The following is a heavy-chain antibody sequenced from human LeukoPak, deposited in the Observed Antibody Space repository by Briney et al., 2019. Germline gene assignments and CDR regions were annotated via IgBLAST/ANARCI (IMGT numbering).Heavy chain of an antibody. Sequence: PPQTLSLTCSVSAGSIRSDNYYWSWIRQFPGKGLEWIGYIYYSGSTYYNPSLKSRVTISLDTSKSHFSLNLNSVTAADTAIYYCARLYGSGSNYLDYWGQGTLVTVSS. CDR3: ARLYGSGSNYLDY. CDR1: AGSIRSDNYY. D-gene: IGHD3-10*01. CDR2: IYYSGST. V-gene: IGHV4-31*03. J-gene: IGHJ4*02.